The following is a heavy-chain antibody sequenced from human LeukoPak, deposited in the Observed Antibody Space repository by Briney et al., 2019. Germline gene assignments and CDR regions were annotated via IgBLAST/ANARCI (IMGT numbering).Heavy chain of an antibody. CDR3: ARDRGYCSSTSCSAVLFDY. D-gene: IGHD2-2*01. J-gene: IGHJ4*02. Sequence: ASVKVSCKASGYTFTGCYMHWVRQAPGQGLEWMGWINPNSGGTNYAQKFQGRGTMTRDTSISTAYMELSRLRSDDTAVYYCARDRGYCSSTSCSAVLFDYWGQGTLVTVSS. CDR2: INPNSGGT. CDR1: GYTFTGCY. V-gene: IGHV1-2*02.